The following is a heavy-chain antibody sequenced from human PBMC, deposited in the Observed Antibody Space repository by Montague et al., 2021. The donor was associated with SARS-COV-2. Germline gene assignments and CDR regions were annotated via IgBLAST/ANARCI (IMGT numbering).Heavy chain of an antibody. CDR3: VRASLIKARIAVAGTTVY. J-gene: IGHJ4*02. V-gene: IGHV3-30*09. CDR2: ISYDGSNK. CDR1: GFTFNNYA. Sequence: SLRLSCAASGFTFNNYAMHWVRQAPGKELERVAIISYDGSNKYYADSVKGRFAISRDNSKNTLYLQMNSLRAEDTAVYYCVRASLIKARIAVAGTTVYWGQGTLVTISS. D-gene: IGHD6-19*01.